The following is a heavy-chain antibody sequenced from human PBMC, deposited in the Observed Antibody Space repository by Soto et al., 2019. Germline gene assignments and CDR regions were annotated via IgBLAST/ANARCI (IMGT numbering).Heavy chain of an antibody. D-gene: IGHD2-15*01. CDR2: INSGGST. V-gene: IGHV3-66*01. CDR1: GFTVSSKY. J-gene: IGHJ6*03. Sequence: EVQLVESGGGLVQPGGSLRLSCAASGFTVSSKYMSWVRQAPGRGLECVALINSGGSTSYADAVKGRFTISRDNTKNTLYLQMNSRRDEETAVYYCARDGLHCSGGRCYGVPMDVWGKGTTVTVSS. CDR3: ARDGLHCSGGRCYGVPMDV.